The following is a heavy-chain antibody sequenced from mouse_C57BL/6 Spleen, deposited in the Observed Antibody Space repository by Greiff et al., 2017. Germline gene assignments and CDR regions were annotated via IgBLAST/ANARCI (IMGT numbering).Heavy chain of an antibody. CDR1: GYTFTSYW. V-gene: IGHV1-55*01. CDR3: ASHYYGSSLFAY. Sequence: QVQLQQPGAELVKPGASVKMSCKASGYTFTSYWITWVKQRPGQGLEWIGDIYPGSGSTNYNEKFKSKATLTVDKSSSTAYMQLSSLTSEDSAVYYCASHYYGSSLFAYWGQGTLVTVSA. CDR2: IYPGSGST. D-gene: IGHD1-1*01. J-gene: IGHJ3*01.